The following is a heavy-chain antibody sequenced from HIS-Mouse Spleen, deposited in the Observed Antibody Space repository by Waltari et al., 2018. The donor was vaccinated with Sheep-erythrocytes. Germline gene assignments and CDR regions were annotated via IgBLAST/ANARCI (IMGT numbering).Heavy chain of an antibody. CDR1: VGSISSGGSS. J-gene: IGHJ2*01. CDR2: IYYSGST. D-gene: IGHD3-10*01. V-gene: IGHV4-31*03. Sequence: QVQLQESGPGLVKPSQTLSLTCPVSVGSISSGGSSWSWIRQHPGKGLEWIGYIYYSGSTYYNPSLKSRVTISVDTSKNQFSLKLSSVTAADTAVYYCARLITMVRGVTWYFDLWGRGTLVTVSS. CDR3: ARLITMVRGVTWYFDL.